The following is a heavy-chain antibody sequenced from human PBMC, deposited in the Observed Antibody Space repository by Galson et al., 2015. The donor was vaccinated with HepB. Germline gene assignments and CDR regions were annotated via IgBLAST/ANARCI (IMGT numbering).Heavy chain of an antibody. D-gene: IGHD4-17*01. CDR1: GYSFTSYW. J-gene: IGHJ4*02. CDR2: IDLSDSYT. V-gene: IGHV5-10-1*01. CDR3: ARTHGDYLVDY. Sequence: QSGAEVKKPGESLKISCKGSGYSFTSYWISWVRQMPGKGLEWMGRIDLSDSYTNYSPSFQGHVTISADKSIGTAFLQWSSLKASDTAMYYCARTHGDYLVDYWGQGTLVTVSS.